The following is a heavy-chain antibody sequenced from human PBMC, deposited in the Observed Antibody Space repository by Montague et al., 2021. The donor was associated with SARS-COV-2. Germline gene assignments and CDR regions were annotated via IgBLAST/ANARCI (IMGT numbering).Heavy chain of an antibody. Sequence: SETLSLTCTVSGGSISSSSYYWGWIRQPPGKGLESIGSISYTGSTSYNASLKSRVTMSVDTSKNEFSLRLSSVTASDTAVYYCARLYIQKTLVGASRRRWFDPWGQGTLVTVSS. CDR2: ISYTGST. CDR1: GGSISSSSYY. J-gene: IGHJ5*02. D-gene: IGHD1-26*01. V-gene: IGHV4-39*01. CDR3: ARLYIQKTLVGASRRRWFDP.